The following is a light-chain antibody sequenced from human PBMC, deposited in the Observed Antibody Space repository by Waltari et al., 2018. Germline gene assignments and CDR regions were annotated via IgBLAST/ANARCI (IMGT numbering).Light chain of an antibody. Sequence: EIVLTQSPGTPSLSLGERATVSCRASQSVSRALAWYQQKPGQAPRLLIDGASTRATGIPDRFSGSGSVTDFSLTISRLEPDDFAVYYCQHYLRLPVTFGQGTTVEI. CDR3: QHYLRLPVT. V-gene: IGKV3-20*01. CDR2: GAS. CDR1: QSVSRA. J-gene: IGKJ1*01.